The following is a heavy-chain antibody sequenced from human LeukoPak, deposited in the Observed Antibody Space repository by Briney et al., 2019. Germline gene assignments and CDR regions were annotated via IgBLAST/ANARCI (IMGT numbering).Heavy chain of an antibody. CDR2: IIPIFGTA. J-gene: IGHJ6*04. Sequence: SVKVSCKASGGTFSSYAISWVRQAPGQGLEWMGGIIPIFGTANYAQKFQGRVTITAAESTSTAYMELSSLRSEDTAVYYWASGPYGSGSYVYYNYGMDVWGKGTTVTVSS. D-gene: IGHD3-10*01. V-gene: IGHV1-69*01. CDR3: ASGPYGSGSYVYYNYGMDV. CDR1: GGTFSSYA.